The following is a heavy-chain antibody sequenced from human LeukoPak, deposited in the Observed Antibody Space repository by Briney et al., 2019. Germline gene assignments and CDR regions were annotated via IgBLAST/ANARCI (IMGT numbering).Heavy chain of an antibody. J-gene: IGHJ6*02. D-gene: IGHD3-9*01. CDR1: GFTFSSYG. CDR2: ISASGGGTT. V-gene: IGHV3-23*01. CDR3: ARNRAYYDILTGYQSLKYYGMDV. Sequence: GGSLRLSCAASGFTFSSYGMSWVRQAPGKGLEWVSAISASGGGTTYYADSVKGRFTISRDDSMDTLYLQMNSLRAEDTAVYYCARNRAYYDILTGYQSLKYYGMDVWGQGTTVTVSS.